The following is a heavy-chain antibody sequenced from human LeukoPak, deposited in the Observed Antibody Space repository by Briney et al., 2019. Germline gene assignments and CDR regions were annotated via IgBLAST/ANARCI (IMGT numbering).Heavy chain of an antibody. V-gene: IGHV1-46*01. CDR3: ARAPEYSSRWGAFDI. D-gene: IGHD6-6*01. J-gene: IGHJ3*02. Sequence: VASVKVSCKATGYTFTSYYMHWVRQAPGQGIEWMGLINPSGGSTSYAQKFQGRVTMTRDTSTSTVYMELSSLRSEDTAVYYCARAPEYSSRWGAFDIWGQRTMVTVSS. CDR1: GYTFTSYY. CDR2: INPSGGST.